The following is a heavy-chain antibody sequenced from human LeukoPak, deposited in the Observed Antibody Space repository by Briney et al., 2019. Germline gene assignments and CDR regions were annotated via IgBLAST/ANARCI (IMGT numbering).Heavy chain of an antibody. CDR2: ISGSDGGT. Sequence: GGSLRLSCAASGFTFSNYAMSWVRQAPGKGLEWVSAISGSDGGTHYADSVKGRFTISRDNSKNTLFLQMTSLRAEDTAVYHCAKNVGLGYCSSTSCPIDPWGQGTLVTVSS. CDR1: GFTFSNYA. D-gene: IGHD2-2*01. J-gene: IGHJ5*02. CDR3: AKNVGLGYCSSTSCPIDP. V-gene: IGHV3-23*01.